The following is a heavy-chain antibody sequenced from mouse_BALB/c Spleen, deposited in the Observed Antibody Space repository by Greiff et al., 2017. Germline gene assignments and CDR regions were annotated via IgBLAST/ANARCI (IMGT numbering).Heavy chain of an antibody. CDR3: ARGDYYGSSYVRYWYFDV. CDR1: GYSITSDYA. Sequence: EVKLVESGPGLVKPSQSLSLTCTVTGYSITSDYAWNWIRQFPGNKLEWMGYISYSGSTSYNPSLKSRISITRDTSKNQFFLQLNSVTTEDTATYYCARGDYYGSSYVRYWYFDVWGAGTTVTVSS. D-gene: IGHD1-1*01. J-gene: IGHJ1*01. CDR2: ISYSGST. V-gene: IGHV3-2*02.